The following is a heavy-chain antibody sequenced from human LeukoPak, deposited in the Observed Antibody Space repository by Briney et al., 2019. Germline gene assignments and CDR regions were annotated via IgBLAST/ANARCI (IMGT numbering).Heavy chain of an antibody. Sequence: PSETLSLTCTVSGASISTYYWSWIRQPPGKGLEWIGYIYESGSTNYNPSLKSRVTISVDTSKNQFSLKLSSVTAADTAVYYCARVGQQLVHRGAFDIWGQGTMVTVSS. CDR1: GASISTYY. CDR2: IYESGST. J-gene: IGHJ3*02. V-gene: IGHV4-59*01. D-gene: IGHD6-13*01. CDR3: ARVGQQLVHRGAFDI.